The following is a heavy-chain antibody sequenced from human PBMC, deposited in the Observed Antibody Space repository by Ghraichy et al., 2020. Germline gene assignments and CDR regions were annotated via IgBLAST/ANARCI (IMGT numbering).Heavy chain of an antibody. CDR3: ARGTTVTRVGDF. Sequence: GRSLRLSCAASGFTVSSNYMSWVRQAPGKGLEWVSIIYSGFTTYYSDSVKGRFTISRDNSKNTLSLQMNSLRAEDTAVYYCARGTTVTRVGDFWGQGTLVTVSS. CDR2: IYSGFTT. CDR1: GFTVSSNY. D-gene: IGHD4-17*01. V-gene: IGHV3-66*01. J-gene: IGHJ4*02.